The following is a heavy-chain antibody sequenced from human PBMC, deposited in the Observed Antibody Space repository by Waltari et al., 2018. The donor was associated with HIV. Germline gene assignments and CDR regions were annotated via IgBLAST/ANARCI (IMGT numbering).Heavy chain of an antibody. V-gene: IGHV1-2*02. CDR1: GYTFTRYY. Sequence: QVQLVQSGAEVKKPGASVKVSCKASGYTFTRYYMHWVRQAHGQGLEWMGWINPNGGSRNQAQRVQRRVTMTRDTSISTPYMEWSRLRADDTAVYYCARDRAMVVVITDAIDIGGQGTMVTVSS. CDR2: INPNGGSR. D-gene: IGHD3-22*01. J-gene: IGHJ3*02. CDR3: ARDRAMVVVITDAIDI.